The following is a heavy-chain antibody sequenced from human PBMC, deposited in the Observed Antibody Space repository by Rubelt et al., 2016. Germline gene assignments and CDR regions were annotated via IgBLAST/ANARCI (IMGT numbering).Heavy chain of an antibody. CDR2: ISYDGSNK. Sequence: SSYAMHWVRQAPGKGLEWVAVISYDGSNKYYADSVKGRFTISRDNSNNILYLQMNSLRAEDTAVYYCARDRGDSSGWYFSYWGQGTLVTVSS. V-gene: IGHV3-30*04. D-gene: IGHD6-19*01. J-gene: IGHJ4*02. CDR1: SSYA. CDR3: ARDRGDSSGWYFSY.